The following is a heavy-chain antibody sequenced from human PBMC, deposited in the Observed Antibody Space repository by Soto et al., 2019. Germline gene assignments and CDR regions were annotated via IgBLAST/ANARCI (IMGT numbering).Heavy chain of an antibody. V-gene: IGHV3-9*01. D-gene: IGHD3-3*01. Sequence: QPGGSLRLSCAASGFTFDDYAMHWVRQAPGKGLEWVSGISWNSGSIAYADSVKGRFTISRDNAKNCLYLQMNSLRGEDTALYYCAKDKAHYDFWSSNQRGLDVWGQGTTVTVSS. CDR3: AKDKAHYDFWSSNQRGLDV. CDR1: GFTFDDYA. J-gene: IGHJ6*02. CDR2: ISWNSGSI.